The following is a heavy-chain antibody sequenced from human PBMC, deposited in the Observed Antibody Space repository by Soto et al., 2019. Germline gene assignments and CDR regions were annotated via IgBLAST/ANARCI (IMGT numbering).Heavy chain of an antibody. D-gene: IGHD3-16*01. J-gene: IGHJ5*02. Sequence: SETLSLTCSASGGSITSSSHLWGWVRQPPGKGLEWIGTIYFTGNTYYTPSLKSRLTMSIDTSKNEFSLRLNSVTAADTAVYYCAGQTFTRAAASYGRSNWFDPWGPGTLVTVSS. V-gene: IGHV4-39*01. CDR1: GGSITSSSHL. CDR2: IYFTGNT. CDR3: AGQTFTRAAASYGRSNWFDP.